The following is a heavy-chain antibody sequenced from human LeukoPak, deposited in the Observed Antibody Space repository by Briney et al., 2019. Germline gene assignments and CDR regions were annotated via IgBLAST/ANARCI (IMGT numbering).Heavy chain of an antibody. CDR1: GGTFSSYA. CDR2: IIPIFGTA. CDR3: ARDCSSTSCYTENAFDI. Sequence: ASVKVSCKASGGTFSSYAISWVRQAPGQGLERMGGIIPIFGTANYAQKFQGRVTITADESTSTAYMELSSLRSEDTAVYYCARDCSSTSCYTENAFDIWGQGTMVTVSS. J-gene: IGHJ3*02. D-gene: IGHD2-2*02. V-gene: IGHV1-69*13.